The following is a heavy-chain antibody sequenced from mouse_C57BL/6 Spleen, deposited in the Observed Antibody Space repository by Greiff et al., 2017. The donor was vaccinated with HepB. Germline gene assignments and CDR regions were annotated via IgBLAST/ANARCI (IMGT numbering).Heavy chain of an antibody. V-gene: IGHV1-69*01. Sequence: QVQLQQSGAELVMPGASVKLSCKASGYTFTSYWMHWVKQRPGQGLEWIGEIDPSDSYTNYNQKFKGKSTLTVDKSSSTAYMQLSSLTSEDSAVYYCARLGDDPYYFDYWGQGTTLTVSS. CDR3: ARLGDDPYYFDY. D-gene: IGHD2-12*01. J-gene: IGHJ2*01. CDR1: GYTFTSYW. CDR2: IDPSDSYT.